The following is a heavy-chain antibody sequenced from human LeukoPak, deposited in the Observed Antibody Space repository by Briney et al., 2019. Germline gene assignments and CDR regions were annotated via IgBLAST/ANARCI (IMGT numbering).Heavy chain of an antibody. V-gene: IGHV3-33*01. J-gene: IGHJ5*02. CDR3: ARDGTVTNWFDP. D-gene: IGHD4-17*01. CDR1: GFTFSSYG. CDR2: IWYDGSNE. Sequence: GGSLRLSCAASGFTFSSYGVHWVRQAPGKGLEWVAVIWYDGSNEYYADSVKGRFTISRDNSKNTLYLQMNSLRAEDTAVYYCARDGTVTNWFDPWGQGTLVTVSS.